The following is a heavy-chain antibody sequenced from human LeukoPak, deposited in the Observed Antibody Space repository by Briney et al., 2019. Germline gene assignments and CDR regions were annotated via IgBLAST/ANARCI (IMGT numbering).Heavy chain of an antibody. CDR3: ARDFYGDFGFDY. D-gene: IGHD4-17*01. CDR2: ISSGGSTT. CDR1: GFTFSDYS. V-gene: IGHV3-48*02. Sequence: PGGSLRLSCVVSGFTFSDYSMNWVRQAPGKGLEWVSYISSGGSTTYYADSVKGRFIISRDNGKNSLHLQMSSLKDEDSAVYYCARDFYGDFGFDYWGQGTLVTVSS. J-gene: IGHJ4*02.